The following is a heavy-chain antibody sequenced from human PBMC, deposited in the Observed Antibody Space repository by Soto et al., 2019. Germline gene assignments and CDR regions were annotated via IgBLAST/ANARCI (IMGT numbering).Heavy chain of an antibody. D-gene: IGHD5-12*01. J-gene: IGHJ3*02. Sequence: GESLKISCKGSGYRVTSYWIGWVRQMPGKGLEWMGIIYPGDSDTRYSPSFQGQVTISVDKSISTAYRQWSSLKASDTAMYYCGRPHSGNDYDKPPYDAFDIWGQGTMGTVSS. V-gene: IGHV5-51*01. CDR2: IYPGDSDT. CDR1: GYRVTSYW. CDR3: GRPHSGNDYDKPPYDAFDI.